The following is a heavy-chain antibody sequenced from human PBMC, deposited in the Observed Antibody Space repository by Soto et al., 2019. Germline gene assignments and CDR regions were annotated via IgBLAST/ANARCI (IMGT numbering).Heavy chain of an antibody. CDR2: IYYSGST. Sequence: PSETLSLTCTVSGGSISSGGYYWSWIRQHPGKGLEWIGYIYYSGSTYYNPSLKSRVTISVDTSKNQFSLKLSSVTAADTAVYYCARGRFLEWFQHFDYWGQGTLVTVSS. V-gene: IGHV4-31*03. CDR3: ARGRFLEWFQHFDY. J-gene: IGHJ4*02. D-gene: IGHD3-3*01. CDR1: GGSISSGGYY.